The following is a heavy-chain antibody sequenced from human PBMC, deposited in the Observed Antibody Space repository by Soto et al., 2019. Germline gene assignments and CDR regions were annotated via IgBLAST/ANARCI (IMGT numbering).Heavy chain of an antibody. J-gene: IGHJ4*02. CDR2: IDHSGST. CDR3: ARGPKAAEGRGYFDY. CDR1: GESFSGYY. V-gene: IGHV4-34*01. Sequence: SETLSLTCAVYGESFSGYYWSWIRQSPGKGLEWIGEIDHSGSTKCNPSLKSRVTISVDTSKNQFSLKLSSLTAADTAAYYCARGPKAAEGRGYFDYWGQGTLVTVSS. D-gene: IGHD6-25*01.